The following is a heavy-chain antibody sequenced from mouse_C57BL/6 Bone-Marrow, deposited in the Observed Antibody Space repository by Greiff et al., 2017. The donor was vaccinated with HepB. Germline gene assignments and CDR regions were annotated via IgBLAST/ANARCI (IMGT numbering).Heavy chain of an antibody. Sequence: VQLQESGAELVRPGTSVKVSCKASGYAFTNYLIEWVKQRPGQGLEWIGVINPGSGGTNYNEKFKGKATLTADKSSSTAYRQLSSLTSEDSAVYFCARERETDYFDYWGQGTTLTVSS. D-gene: IGHD4-1*01. V-gene: IGHV1-54*01. CDR3: ARERETDYFDY. CDR1: GYAFTNYL. CDR2: INPGSGGT. J-gene: IGHJ2*01.